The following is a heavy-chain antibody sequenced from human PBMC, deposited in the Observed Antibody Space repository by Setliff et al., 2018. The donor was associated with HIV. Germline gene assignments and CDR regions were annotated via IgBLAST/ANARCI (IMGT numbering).Heavy chain of an antibody. J-gene: IGHJ3*02. D-gene: IGHD3-10*01. CDR3: ACPKEGYSGSGGAFQI. V-gene: IGHV3-20*04. CDR1: GFTFDDYG. CDR2: INWNGGST. Sequence: PGGSLRLSCAASGFTFDDYGMSWVRQAPGKGLEWVSGINWNGGSTDYADSVKGRFTISRDNAKNSLYLQMNSLRADDTAMYYCACPKEGYSGSGGAFQIWGQGTMVTVSS.